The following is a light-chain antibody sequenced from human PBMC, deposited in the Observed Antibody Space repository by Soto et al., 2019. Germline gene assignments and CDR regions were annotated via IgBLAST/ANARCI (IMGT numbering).Light chain of an antibody. CDR2: DAS. J-gene: IGKJ1*01. Sequence: EIVLTQSPATLSLSPGERATLSCRASQSVSSYLALYQQKPGQAPRLLVYDASNRSTGIPARFSGSGSGTDFTLTISSLEPGDFAVYYCQQRSNWPVTFGQGTKVEIK. CDR3: QQRSNWPVT. CDR1: QSVSSY. V-gene: IGKV3-11*01.